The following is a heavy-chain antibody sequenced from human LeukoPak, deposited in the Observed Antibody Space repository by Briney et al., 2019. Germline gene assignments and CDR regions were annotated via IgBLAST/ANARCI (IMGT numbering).Heavy chain of an antibody. Sequence: PSETLSLTCTVSGGSISSSSYYWGWIRQPPGKGLEWIGSIYYSGSTYYNPSLKSRVTISVDTSKNQFSLKLSSVTAADTAVYYCASGLQSRDGYNYVGVGGYWGQGTLVTVSS. CDR2: IYYSGST. CDR1: GGSISSSSYY. J-gene: IGHJ4*02. V-gene: IGHV4-39*01. D-gene: IGHD5-24*01. CDR3: ASGLQSRDGYNYVGVGGY.